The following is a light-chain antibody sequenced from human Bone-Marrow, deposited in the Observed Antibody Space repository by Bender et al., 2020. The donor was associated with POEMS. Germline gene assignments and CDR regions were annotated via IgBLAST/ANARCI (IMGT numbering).Light chain of an antibody. CDR1: TSTLGIKA. Sequence: SVLTQPPSPSGPPGQRVPFSVSEPTSTLGIKAQNWNHQVPGPAPNLLIYSNNQRPSGVPDRFSASTSGTSASLAISGLHSDDEADYYCSSWDDSLNGWVFGGGTKLTVL. CDR2: SNN. J-gene: IGLJ3*02. V-gene: IGLV1-44*01. CDR3: SSWDDSLNGWV.